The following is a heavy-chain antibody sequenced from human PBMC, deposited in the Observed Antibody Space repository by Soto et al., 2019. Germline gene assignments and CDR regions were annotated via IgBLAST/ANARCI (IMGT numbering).Heavy chain of an antibody. J-gene: IGHJ4*02. V-gene: IGHV1-18*01. D-gene: IGHD2-15*01. CDR2: ISGDNGNT. Sequence: QVQLVQSGAEVKKPGASVRVSCQTSAYTFTNYAVSWVRQAPGQGLEWMGWISGDNGNTIYAQKFQGRVTMTTDTSMRKAYMELRSLRASDTAVYYCATGLLVYCSGGSCYSDSWGQGTLVTVSS. CDR3: ATGLLVYCSGGSCYSDS. CDR1: AYTFTNYA.